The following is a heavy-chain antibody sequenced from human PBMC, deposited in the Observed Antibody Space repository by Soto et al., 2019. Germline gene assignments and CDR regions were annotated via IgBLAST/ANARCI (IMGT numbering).Heavy chain of an antibody. J-gene: IGHJ6*03. CDR3: AKFVVMTTEYYYYYMDV. Sequence: PGGSLRLSCAASGFTFSSYAMSWVRQAPGKGLEWVSAISGSGGSTYYADSVKGRFTISRDNSKNTLYLQMNSLRAEDTAVYYCAKFVVMTTEYYYYYMDVWGKGTTVTVSS. CDR2: ISGSGGST. D-gene: IGHD4-17*01. V-gene: IGHV3-23*01. CDR1: GFTFSSYA.